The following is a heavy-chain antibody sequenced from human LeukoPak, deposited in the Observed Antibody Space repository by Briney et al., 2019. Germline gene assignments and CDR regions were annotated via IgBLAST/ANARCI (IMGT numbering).Heavy chain of an antibody. CDR1: GFTFSNAY. D-gene: IGHD5-18*01. V-gene: IGHV3-15*01. CDR3: TTGTWVQLWLPDY. CDR2: IKSKTAGWTT. J-gene: IGHJ4*02. Sequence: GGFLRLSCAASGFTFSNAYMSWVRQAPGKGLEWVGHIKSKTAGWTTDYAAPVKGRFIISRDDSKNTLYLELNSLKTEDTAVYYCTTGTWVQLWLPDYWGQGTLVTVSS.